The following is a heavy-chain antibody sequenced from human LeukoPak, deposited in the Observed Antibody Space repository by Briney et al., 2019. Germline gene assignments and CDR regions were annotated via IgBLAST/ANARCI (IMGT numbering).Heavy chain of an antibody. CDR3: AKPISYSSSWLFDY. J-gene: IGHJ4*02. CDR2: ISGSGGST. D-gene: IGHD6-13*01. Sequence: PGGSLRLSCAASGFTFSSYAMSWVRQAPGKGLEWVSAISGSGGSTYYADSVKGRITISRDNSKNTLYLQMNSLRAEDTAVYYCAKPISYSSSWLFDYWGQGTLVTVSS. V-gene: IGHV3-23*01. CDR1: GFTFSSYA.